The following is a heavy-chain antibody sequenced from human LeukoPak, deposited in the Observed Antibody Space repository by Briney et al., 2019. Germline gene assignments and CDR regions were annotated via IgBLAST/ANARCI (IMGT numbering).Heavy chain of an antibody. CDR1: GGSISSGSYY. CDR2: IYTSGST. V-gene: IGHV4-61*02. Sequence: SETLSLTCTVSGGSISSGSYYWSWIRQPAGKGLEWIGRIYTSGSTNYNPSLKSRVTTSVDTSKNQFSLKLSSVTAADTAVYYCARADRITGTDFDYWGQGTLVTVSS. CDR3: ARADRITGTDFDY. D-gene: IGHD1-20*01. J-gene: IGHJ4*02.